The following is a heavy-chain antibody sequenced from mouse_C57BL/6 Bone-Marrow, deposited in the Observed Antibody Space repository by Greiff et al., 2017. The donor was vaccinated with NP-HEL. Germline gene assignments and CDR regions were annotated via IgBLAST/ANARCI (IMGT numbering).Heavy chain of an antibody. CDR3: TTHHGVGY. D-gene: IGHD3-1*01. J-gene: IGHJ4*01. CDR1: GFNIKDDY. V-gene: IGHV14-4*01. CDR2: IDPENGDT. Sequence: VQLQQSGAELVRPGASVKLSCTASGFNIKDDYMHWVKQRPEQGLEWIGWIDPENGDTEYASKFQGKAIITADTSSNTAYLELSSLTSEDTAVFSCTTHHGVGYGGQGNSVPVSA.